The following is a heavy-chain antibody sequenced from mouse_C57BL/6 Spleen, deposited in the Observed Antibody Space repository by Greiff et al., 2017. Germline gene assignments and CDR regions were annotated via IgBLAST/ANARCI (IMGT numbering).Heavy chain of an antibody. CDR1: GYTFTSYW. CDR3: ARRGGRGDYFDY. D-gene: IGHD3-3*01. Sequence: QVQLQQPGAELVKPGASVKMSCKASGYTFTSYWITWVKQRPGQGLEWIGDIYPGSGSTNYNEKFKSKATLTVDTSSSTAYMQLSSLTSEDSAVYYGARRGGRGDYFDYWGQGTTLTVSS. CDR2: IYPGSGST. J-gene: IGHJ2*01. V-gene: IGHV1-55*01.